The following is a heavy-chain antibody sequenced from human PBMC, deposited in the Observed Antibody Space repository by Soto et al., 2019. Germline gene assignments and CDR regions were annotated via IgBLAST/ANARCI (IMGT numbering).Heavy chain of an antibody. Sequence: SGPKPVNPTETLILTSSFSGFSHTRPGMCVSLIRQPPGKALEWLALIERDDDDKYYSTSLKTRLTISKDTRKNQVVLTMANMDPADTGTYYCARSIRGPRRLNGMDVWGQGTTVTVSS. CDR3: ARSIRGPRRLNGMDV. D-gene: IGHD1-20*01. V-gene: IGHV2-70*13. J-gene: IGHJ6*02. CDR2: IERDDDDK. CDR1: GFSHTRPGMC.